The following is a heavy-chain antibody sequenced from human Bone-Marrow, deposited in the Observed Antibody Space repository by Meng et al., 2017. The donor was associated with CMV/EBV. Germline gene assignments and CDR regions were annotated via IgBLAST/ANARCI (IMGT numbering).Heavy chain of an antibody. CDR3: ARGRGVGLEPRENDY. V-gene: IGHV3-21*04. CDR2: ISSSSSYI. D-gene: IGHD1-1*01. J-gene: IGHJ4*02. CDR1: GFTFSSYS. Sequence: GGSLRLSCAASGFTFSSYSMNWVRQAPGKGLEWVSSISSSSSYIYYADSVKGRFTISRDNSKNTLYLQMNSLRAEDTAVYYCARGRGVGLEPRENDYWGQGTLVTVSS.